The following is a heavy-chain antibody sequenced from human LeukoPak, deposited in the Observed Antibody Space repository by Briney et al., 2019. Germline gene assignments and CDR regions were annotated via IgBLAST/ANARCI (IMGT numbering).Heavy chain of an antibody. D-gene: IGHD6-13*01. V-gene: IGHV4-34*01. CDR1: GGSFSCYY. CDR3: ATGGRIAAAFYYYYMDV. Sequence: PSETLSLTCAVSGGSFSCYYWSWIRQPPGKGLEWIGEINHSGSTNYNPSLKSRVTISVDTSKNQFSLKLSSVTAADTAVYYCATGGRIAAAFYYYYMDVWGKGTTVTVSS. CDR2: INHSGST. J-gene: IGHJ6*03.